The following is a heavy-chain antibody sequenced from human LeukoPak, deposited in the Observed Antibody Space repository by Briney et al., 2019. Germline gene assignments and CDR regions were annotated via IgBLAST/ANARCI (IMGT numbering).Heavy chain of an antibody. J-gene: IGHJ3*02. CDR3: ARELLLLAFDI. CDR2: IISIFGTA. CDR1: GGTFSSYA. V-gene: IGHV1-69*06. D-gene: IGHD2-15*01. Sequence: GASVKVSCKASGGTFSSYAISWVRQPPAQGLEWMGGIISIFGTANYAQKFQGRVTITADKSTSTAYMELSSLRSEDTAVYYCARELLLLAFDIWGQGTMVTVSS.